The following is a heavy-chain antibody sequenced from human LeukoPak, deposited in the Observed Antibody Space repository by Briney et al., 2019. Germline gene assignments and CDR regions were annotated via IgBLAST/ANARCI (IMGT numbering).Heavy chain of an antibody. CDR3: GRRDKGYYYGLDV. CDR2: ISGGGNT. V-gene: IGHV3-66*01. CDR1: GFTGSSNY. D-gene: IGHD5-24*01. Sequence: PGGSLRLSCVASGFTGSSNYMSWVRQAPGKGLEWVSIISGGGNTYYADSVKDRFTISRDNSKSTLYLRMKSLRAEDTAVYYCGRRDKGYYYGLDVWGQGNTVTVPS. J-gene: IGHJ6*02.